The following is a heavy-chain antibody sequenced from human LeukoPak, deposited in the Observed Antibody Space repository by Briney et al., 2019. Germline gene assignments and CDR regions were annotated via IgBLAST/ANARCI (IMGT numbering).Heavy chain of an antibody. D-gene: IGHD4-17*01. J-gene: IGHJ3*02. CDR1: GGSISRGGYY. CDR3: ARESTVTTGGPAFDI. Sequence: SETLSLTCTVSGGSISRGGYYWSWIRQHPGKGLEWIGYIYYSGSTYYNPSLKSRVTISVDTSKNQFSLKLSSVTAADTAVYYCARESTVTTGGPAFDIWGQGTMVTVSS. V-gene: IGHV4-31*03. CDR2: IYYSGST.